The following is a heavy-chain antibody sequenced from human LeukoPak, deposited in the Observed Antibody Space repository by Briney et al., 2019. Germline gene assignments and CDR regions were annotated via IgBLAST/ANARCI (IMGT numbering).Heavy chain of an antibody. CDR2: INPNSGGT. D-gene: IGHD6-13*01. CDR3: ARYEAAAGAVDYYYYYYMDV. Sequence: ASVKVSCKASGYTFSGYYMHWVRQAPGQGLEWMEWINPNSGGTNYAQKFQGRVTMTRDTSISTAYMELSRLRSDDTAVYYCARYEAAAGAVDYYYYYYMDVWGKGTTVTVSS. V-gene: IGHV1-2*02. J-gene: IGHJ6*03. CDR1: GYTFSGYY.